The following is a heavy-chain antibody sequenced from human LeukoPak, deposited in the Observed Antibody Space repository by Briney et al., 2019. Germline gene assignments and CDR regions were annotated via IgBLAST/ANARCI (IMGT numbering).Heavy chain of an antibody. V-gene: IGHV1-24*01. CDR2: SDPEDGER. D-gene: IGHD5-18*01. J-gene: IGHJ4*02. CDR1: GKTLSDLS. Sequence: EASVKVSCKVSGKTLSDLSIHWLRQPPGKGLEWLGGSDPEDGERIYAQMFQGRVTMTEDTSIDTAYMELSSLRSKDTAVYYCVTGFTTMAVDYFDYWGQGTLVTVSP. CDR3: VTGFTTMAVDYFDY.